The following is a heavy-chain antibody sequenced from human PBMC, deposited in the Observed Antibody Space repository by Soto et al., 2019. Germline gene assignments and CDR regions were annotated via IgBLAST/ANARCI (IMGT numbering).Heavy chain of an antibody. Sequence: SETLSLTCAVSGGSISSCGYSWSWIRQPPGKGLEWIGYIYHSGSTYYNPSLKSRVTISVDRSKNQFSLKLSSVTAADTAVYYRAKSGYSWDFVPWGQGTLVTVSS. J-gene: IGHJ5*02. V-gene: IGHV4-30-2*01. CDR2: IYHSGST. CDR1: GGSISSCGYS. CDR3: AKSGYSWDFVP. D-gene: IGHD3-22*01.